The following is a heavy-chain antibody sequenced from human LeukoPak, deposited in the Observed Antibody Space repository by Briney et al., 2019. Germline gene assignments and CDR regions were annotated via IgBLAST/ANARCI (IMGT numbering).Heavy chain of an antibody. CDR1: GVSISSSSYY. V-gene: IGHV4-39*01. Sequence: PSETLSLTCTVSGVSISSSSYYWGWIRQPPGKGLEWIGSIYYSGSTYYNPSLKSRVTISVDTSKDQFSLKLRSVTAADTAVYYCARHHEPRSIRAFDIWGQGTMVTVSS. CDR3: ARHHEPRSIRAFDI. CDR2: IYYSGST. J-gene: IGHJ3*02.